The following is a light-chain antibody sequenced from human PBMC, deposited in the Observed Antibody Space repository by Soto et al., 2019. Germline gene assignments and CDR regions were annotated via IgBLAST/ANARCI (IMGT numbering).Light chain of an antibody. CDR3: QQYGSSLWT. J-gene: IGKJ1*01. CDR2: GAS. V-gene: IGKV3-20*01. Sequence: EIVLMQSPGTLSVAPGGRATLSCRASQSVSGHLAWYQQEPGQAPRLLIYGASSRATGIPDRLSGSGSGTDFTLTITRLETEDFAVYYCQQYGSSLWTFGQGTKVDI. CDR1: QSVSGH.